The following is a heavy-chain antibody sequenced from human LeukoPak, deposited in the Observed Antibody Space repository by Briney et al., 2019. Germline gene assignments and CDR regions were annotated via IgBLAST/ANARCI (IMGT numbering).Heavy chain of an antibody. CDR1: GGTFSSYA. V-gene: IGHV1-69*13. Sequence: SVKVSCKASGGTFSSYAISWVRQAPGQGLEWMGRIIPIFGTANYAQKFQGRVTITADESTSTAYMELSSLRSEDTAVYYCARAGGYDSSGYYSYYFDYWGQGTLVTVSS. J-gene: IGHJ4*02. D-gene: IGHD3-22*01. CDR2: IIPIFGTA. CDR3: ARAGGYDSSGYYSYYFDY.